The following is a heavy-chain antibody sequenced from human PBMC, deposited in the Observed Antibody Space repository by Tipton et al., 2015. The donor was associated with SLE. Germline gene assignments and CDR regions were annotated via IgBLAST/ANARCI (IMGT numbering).Heavy chain of an antibody. J-gene: IGHJ5*02. CDR3: AVEAVAPSWFDP. CDR2: INHSGGT. Sequence: LRLSCAVYGGSFSGYYWSWIRQPPGKGLEWIGEINHSGGTNYNPSLKSRVTISVDTSKNQFSLKLSSVTAADTAVYYCAVEAVAPSWFDPWGQGTLVTVSS. D-gene: IGHD6-19*01. CDR1: GGSFSGYY. V-gene: IGHV4-34*01.